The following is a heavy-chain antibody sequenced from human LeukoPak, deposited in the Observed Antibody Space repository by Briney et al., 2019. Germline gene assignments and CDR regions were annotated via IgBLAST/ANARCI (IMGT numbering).Heavy chain of an antibody. J-gene: IGHJ4*02. CDR2: ISGSGGST. Sequence: GGSLRLSCAASGFTFSSYAMSWVRQAPGKGLEWVSAISGSGGSTYYADSVKGRFTISRDNSKNTLYLQMNSLRAEGTAVYYCAKDSIVTAASGENDYWGQGTLVTVSS. D-gene: IGHD6-13*01. CDR3: AKDSIVTAASGENDY. V-gene: IGHV3-23*01. CDR1: GFTFSSYA.